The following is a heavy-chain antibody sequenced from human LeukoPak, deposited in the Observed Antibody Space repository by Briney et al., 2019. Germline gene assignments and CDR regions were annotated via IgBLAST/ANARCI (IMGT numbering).Heavy chain of an antibody. V-gene: IGHV3-30*04. D-gene: IGHD2-2*03. CDR2: ISYDGSNK. Sequence: GGSLRLSCVASGFTFSSYAMHWVRQAPGKGLEWVAVISYDGSNKYYADSVKGRFTISRDNSKNTLYLQVNGLRPEDTAVYYCARDPLDISRWTNAFDIWGQGTMVSVSS. J-gene: IGHJ3*02. CDR1: GFTFSSYA. CDR3: ARDPLDISRWTNAFDI.